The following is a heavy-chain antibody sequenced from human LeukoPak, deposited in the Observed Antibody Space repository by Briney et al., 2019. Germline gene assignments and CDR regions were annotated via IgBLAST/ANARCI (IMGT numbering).Heavy chain of an antibody. D-gene: IGHD5-18*01. CDR1: GVSISSGGYY. CDR2: IYYSGST. J-gene: IGHJ4*02. CDR3: ARARYSYGYSPIDY. Sequence: SETLSLTCTVSGVSISSGGYYWSWIRQHPGKGLEWIGYIYYSGSTYYNPSLKSRVTISVDTSKNQFSLKLSSATAADTAVYYCARARYSYGYSPIDYWGQGTLVTVSS. V-gene: IGHV4-31*03.